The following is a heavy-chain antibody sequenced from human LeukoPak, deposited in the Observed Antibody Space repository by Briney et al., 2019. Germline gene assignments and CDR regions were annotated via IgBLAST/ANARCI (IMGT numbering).Heavy chain of an antibody. J-gene: IGHJ6*03. CDR3: ARHMVVPAAAYYYYYMDV. Sequence: PSETLSLTCAVYGGSFSGYYWSWIRQPPGKGLEWIGSIYYSESTYYNPSLKSRVTISVDTSKNQFSLKLSSVTAADTAVYYCARHMVVPAAAYYYYYMDVWGKGTTVTVSS. V-gene: IGHV4-34*01. D-gene: IGHD2-2*01. CDR1: GGSFSGYY. CDR2: IYYSEST.